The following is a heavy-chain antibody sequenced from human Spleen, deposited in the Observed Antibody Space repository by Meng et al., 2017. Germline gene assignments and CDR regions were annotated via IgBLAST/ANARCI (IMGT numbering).Heavy chain of an antibody. CDR2: INHSGST. Sequence: VQLQQWGAGRLRPSETLSLTCVVSGGSFGDYYWSWIRQPPGKGLEWIGEINHSGSTNYNPSLESRATISVDTSQNNLSLKLSSVTAADSAVYYCARGPTTMAHDFDYWGQGTLVTVSS. CDR3: ARGPTTMAHDFDY. V-gene: IGHV4-34*01. D-gene: IGHD4-11*01. CDR1: GGSFGDYY. J-gene: IGHJ4*02.